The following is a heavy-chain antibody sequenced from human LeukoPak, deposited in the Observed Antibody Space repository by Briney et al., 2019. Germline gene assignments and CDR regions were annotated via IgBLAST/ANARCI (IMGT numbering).Heavy chain of an antibody. CDR2: IYYSGST. Sequence: PSETLSLTCTVSGGSISSSSYYWGWIRQPPGKGLEWIGSIYYSGSTYYNPSLKSRVTISVDTSKNQFSLKLSSVTAADTAVYYCARVPGYSYGYFDYWGQGTLVTVSS. CDR3: ARVPGYSYGYFDY. J-gene: IGHJ4*02. V-gene: IGHV4-39*01. CDR1: GGSISSSSYY. D-gene: IGHD5-18*01.